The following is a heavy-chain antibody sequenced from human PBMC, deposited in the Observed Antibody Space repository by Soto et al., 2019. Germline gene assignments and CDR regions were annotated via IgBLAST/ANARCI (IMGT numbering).Heavy chain of an antibody. D-gene: IGHD6-13*01. CDR1: GFTFRSYA. CDR2: ISYDGSNK. V-gene: IGHV3-30-3*01. J-gene: IGHJ6*02. CDR3: ARDTGDSSTLTFLIPKYYYYGMDV. Sequence: GGSLRLSCAASGFTFRSYARHWVRQAPGKGLEWVAVISYDGSNKYYADSVKGRFTISRDNSKNTLYLQMNSLRAEDTAVYYCARDTGDSSTLTFLIPKYYYYGMDVWGQGTTVTVSS.